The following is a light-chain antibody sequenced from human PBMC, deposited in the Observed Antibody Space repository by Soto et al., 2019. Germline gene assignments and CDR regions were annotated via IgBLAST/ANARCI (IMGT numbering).Light chain of an antibody. J-gene: IGLJ1*01. V-gene: IGLV2-14*01. CDR2: EVS. Sequence: QSALTQPASVSGSPGQSITISCTGTSSDVGTYNYVSWYQQYPGKAPKLMIYEVSDRPSGVSNRFSGSKSGNTASLTISGLQAEDEAHYYCSSYTSSSTLVFGTGTKLTVL. CDR1: SSDVGTYNY. CDR3: SSYTSSSTLV.